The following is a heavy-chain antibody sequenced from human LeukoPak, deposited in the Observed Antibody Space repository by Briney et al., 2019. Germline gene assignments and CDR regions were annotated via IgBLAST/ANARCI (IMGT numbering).Heavy chain of an antibody. D-gene: IGHD1-26*01. CDR3: ARVAGSGGASYYGMDV. J-gene: IGHJ6*02. CDR1: GYTFTSYD. CDR2: MNPNSGNT. Sequence: ASVKVSCKASGYTFTSYDINWVRQATGQGLEWMGWMNPNSGNTGYAQKFQGRLTMTRNTSISTAYMELSSLRSEDTAVYYCARVAGSGGASYYGMDVWGQGTTVTVSS. V-gene: IGHV1-8*01.